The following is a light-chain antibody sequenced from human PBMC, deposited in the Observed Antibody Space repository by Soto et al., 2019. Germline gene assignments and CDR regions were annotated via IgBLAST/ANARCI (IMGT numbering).Light chain of an antibody. Sequence: QAVVTQEPSLTVSPGGTVTLTCGSSTGTVTSGHYPYWFQQKPGQAPRTPIYDTVKKHSWTPARFSGSLLGGKAALTLSGAQPEDEADYYCLLSYNGNYVFGPGTKVTV. CDR3: LLSYNGNYV. V-gene: IGLV7-46*01. J-gene: IGLJ1*01. CDR1: TGTVTSGHY. CDR2: DTV.